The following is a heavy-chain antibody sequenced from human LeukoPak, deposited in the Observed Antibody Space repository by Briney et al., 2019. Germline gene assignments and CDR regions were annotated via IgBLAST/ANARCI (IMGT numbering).Heavy chain of an antibody. J-gene: IGHJ6*02. V-gene: IGHV3-23*01. CDR1: GLTFSSYA. Sequence: GGYLRLSCAASGLTFSSYAMSWFRKAPGKGLEWVSAIIGSGGSTYYADSVKGRFTISRDNSKNTLYLQMNSLRAEDTAVYYCAKGTGKYYYYGMDVWGQGTTVTVSS. D-gene: IGHD3/OR15-3a*01. CDR2: IIGSGGST. CDR3: AKGTGKYYYYGMDV.